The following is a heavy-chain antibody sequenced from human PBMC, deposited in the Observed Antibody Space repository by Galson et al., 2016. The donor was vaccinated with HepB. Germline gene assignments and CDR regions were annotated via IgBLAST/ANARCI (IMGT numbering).Heavy chain of an antibody. D-gene: IGHD6-19*01. V-gene: IGHV4-59*01. J-gene: IGHJ4*02. CDR3: ARSHTSGWNSPFSY. CDR2: IYQSGGT. Sequence: PGKGLEWIGYIYQSGGTNYNPSLKSPVTISLDTSKNLFSLKMTSVTAADTAVYYCARSHTSGWNSPFSYWGQGILVTVSS.